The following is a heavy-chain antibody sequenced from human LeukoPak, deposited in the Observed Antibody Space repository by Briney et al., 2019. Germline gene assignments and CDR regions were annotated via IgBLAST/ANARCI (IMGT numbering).Heavy chain of an antibody. V-gene: IGHV3-23*01. CDR1: GFTFSSYA. Sequence: GGSLRLSCAASGFTFSSYAMSWVRQAPGKGLEWVSAISGSGGSTYYADSVKGRFTISRDNSKNTLYLQMNSLRAEDTAVYYCARDNSDILTGYYVRYYYYYMDVWGKGTTVTVSS. D-gene: IGHD3-9*01. CDR2: ISGSGGST. CDR3: ARDNSDILTGYYVRYYYYYMDV. J-gene: IGHJ6*03.